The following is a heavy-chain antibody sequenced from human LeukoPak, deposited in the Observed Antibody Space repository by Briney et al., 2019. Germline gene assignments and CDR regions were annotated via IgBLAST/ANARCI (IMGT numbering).Heavy chain of an antibody. Sequence: GGSLRLSCAASGFTFSSYAMHWVRQAPGKGLEWVAVISYDGSNKYYADSVKGRFTISRDNSKNTLYLQMNSLRAEDTAVYYCARDQAPVGATGGWFDPWGQGTLVTVSS. V-gene: IGHV3-30*04. CDR3: ARDQAPVGATGGWFDP. J-gene: IGHJ5*02. CDR2: ISYDGSNK. D-gene: IGHD1-26*01. CDR1: GFTFSSYA.